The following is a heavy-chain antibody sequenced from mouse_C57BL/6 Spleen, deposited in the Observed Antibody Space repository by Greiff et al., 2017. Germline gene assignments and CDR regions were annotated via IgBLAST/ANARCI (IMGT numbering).Heavy chain of an antibody. D-gene: IGHD1-1*01. CDR3: TRDLNYYGSSFDY. J-gene: IGHJ2*01. CDR1: GYTFTDYE. Sequence: QVQLKESGAELVRPGASVTLSCKASGYTFTDYEMHWVKQTPVHGLEWIGAIDPETGGTAYNQKFKGKAILTADKSSSTAYMELRSLTSEDSAVYYCTRDLNYYGSSFDYWGQGTTLTVSS. CDR2: IDPETGGT. V-gene: IGHV1-15*01.